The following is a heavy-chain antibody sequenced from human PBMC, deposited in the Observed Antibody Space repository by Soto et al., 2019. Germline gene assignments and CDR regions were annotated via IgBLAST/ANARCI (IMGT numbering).Heavy chain of an antibody. Sequence: PGGSLRLSCTASGFTFGDYAMSWVRQAPGKGLEWVGFIRSKAYGGTTEYAASVKGRFTISRDDSKSIAYLQMNSLKTEDTAVYYCTREKIQLWPGPYYYYGMDVWGQGTTVTVSS. D-gene: IGHD5-18*01. CDR2: IRSKAYGGTT. CDR1: GFTFGDYA. V-gene: IGHV3-49*04. J-gene: IGHJ6*02. CDR3: TREKIQLWPGPYYYYGMDV.